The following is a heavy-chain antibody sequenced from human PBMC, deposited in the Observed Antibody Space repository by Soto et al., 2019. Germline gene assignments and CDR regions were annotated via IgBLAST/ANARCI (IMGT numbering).Heavy chain of an antibody. D-gene: IGHD2-2*01. Sequence: PGGSLRLSCAASGFPFNNHVMSWVRQAPGKGLEWVSAIGISGGTTYYADSVKGRFTISRDNSRNTLYLQMNSLRAEDTAIYYCANHIEVRFCSSSICYDGSDYWGQGTLVTVSS. CDR3: ANHIEVRFCSSSICYDGSDY. J-gene: IGHJ4*02. CDR1: GFPFNNHV. CDR2: IGISGGTT. V-gene: IGHV3-23*01.